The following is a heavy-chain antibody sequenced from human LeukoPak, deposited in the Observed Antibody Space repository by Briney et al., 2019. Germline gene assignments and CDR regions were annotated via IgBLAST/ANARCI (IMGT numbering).Heavy chain of an antibody. CDR1: GFTFSSYS. CDR3: ARQKYDFWSGSYPFDP. D-gene: IGHD3-3*01. CDR2: ISSSSSYI. V-gene: IGHV3-21*01. Sequence: GGSLRLSCAASGFTFSSYSMNWVRQAPGKGLEWVSSISSSSSYIYYADSVKGRSTISRDNAKNSLYLQMNSLRAEDTAVYYCARQKYDFWSGSYPFDPWGQGTLVTVSS. J-gene: IGHJ5*02.